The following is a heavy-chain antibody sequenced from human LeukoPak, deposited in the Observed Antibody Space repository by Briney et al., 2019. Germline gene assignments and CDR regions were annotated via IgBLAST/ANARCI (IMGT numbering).Heavy chain of an antibody. V-gene: IGHV3-48*01. CDR1: GLSFSSYN. D-gene: IGHD6-13*01. CDR2: IASNNTTN. Sequence: GGSLRLSCTSSGLSFSSYNMNWVRQAPGKGPEWVASIASNNTTNYYADSVKGRFTISRDNAKKSLFIQMNSLRAEDTAVYYCAAAAAFSSSWRSWGQGTVVTVSS. J-gene: IGHJ5*02. CDR3: AAAAAFSSSWRS.